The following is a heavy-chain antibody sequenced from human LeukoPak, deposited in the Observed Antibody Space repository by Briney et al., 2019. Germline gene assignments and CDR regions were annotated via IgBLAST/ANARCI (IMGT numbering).Heavy chain of an antibody. V-gene: IGHV3-13*01. J-gene: IGHJ2*01. CDR2: IGTAGET. CDR1: GFTLDDYD. Sequence: GGSLRLSCAASGFTLDDYDMSWVRQAPGKGLEWVSTIGTAGETYYPDSVKGRFAISRDNAKNSFYLQMNSLRAGDTAVYYCVRARTGSYGWYFDLWGRGTLVTVSS. D-gene: IGHD1-26*01. CDR3: VRARTGSYGWYFDL.